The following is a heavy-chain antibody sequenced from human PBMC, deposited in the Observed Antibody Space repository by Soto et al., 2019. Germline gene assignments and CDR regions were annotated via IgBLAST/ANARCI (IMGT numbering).Heavy chain of an antibody. J-gene: IGHJ4*02. V-gene: IGHV4-31*03. CDR2: IYYSGST. CDR1: GGSISSGGYY. D-gene: IGHD1-7*01. Sequence: QVQLQESGPGLVKPSQTLSLTCTVSGGSISSGGYYWGWIRQHPGKGLEWIGYIYYSGSTYYNPSLKSRVAISVDTSKNHFSLRLSSVTAADTAVYYCARSFRGELELPTTALYFDYWGQGTLGTVSS. CDR3: ARSFRGELELPTTALYFDY.